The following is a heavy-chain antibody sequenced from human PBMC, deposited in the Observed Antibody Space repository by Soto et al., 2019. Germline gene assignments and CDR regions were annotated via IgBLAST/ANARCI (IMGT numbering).Heavy chain of an antibody. J-gene: IGHJ5*02. V-gene: IGHV3-64D*08. CDR2: ISSNGGST. D-gene: IGHD6-6*01. CDR1: GFTFSSYA. CDR3: VKDHDPKIYSSSSPWFDP. Sequence: HPGGSLRLSCSASGFTFSSYAMHWVRQAPGKGLEYVSAISSNGGSTYYADSVKGRFTISRDNSKNTLYLQMSSLRAEDTAVYYCVKDHDPKIYSSSSPWFDPWGQGTLVTVSS.